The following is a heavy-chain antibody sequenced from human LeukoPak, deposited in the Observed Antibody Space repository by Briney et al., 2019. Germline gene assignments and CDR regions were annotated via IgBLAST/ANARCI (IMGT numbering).Heavy chain of an antibody. J-gene: IGHJ4*02. CDR2: IYYSGST. CDR3: ARRRSSSFLDY. V-gene: IGHV4-59*08. D-gene: IGHD6-13*01. CDR1: GGSISSYY. Sequence: SETLSLTCTVSGGSISSYYWSWIRQPPGKGLEWIGYIYYSGSTNYNPPLKSRVTISVDTSKNQFSLKLSSVTAADTAVYYCARRRSSSFLDYWGQGTLVTVSS.